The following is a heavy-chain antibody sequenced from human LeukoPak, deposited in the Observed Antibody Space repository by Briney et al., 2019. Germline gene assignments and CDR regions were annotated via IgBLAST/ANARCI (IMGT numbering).Heavy chain of an antibody. CDR2: ISWNSGTI. D-gene: IGHD3-22*01. Sequence: GGSLRLSCAASGFTFDDYAMHWVRQAPGKGLEWVSGISWNSGTIYYADSVKGRFTTSRDNAKNSLYLQMNSLRAEDTAVYYCARDLRSSGYYAFDYWGQGTLVTVSS. V-gene: IGHV3-9*01. CDR3: ARDLRSSGYYAFDY. CDR1: GFTFDDYA. J-gene: IGHJ4*02.